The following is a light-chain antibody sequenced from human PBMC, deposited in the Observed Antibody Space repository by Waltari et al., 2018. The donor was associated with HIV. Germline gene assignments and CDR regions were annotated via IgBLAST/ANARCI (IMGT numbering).Light chain of an antibody. V-gene: IGKV1-17*01. J-gene: IGKJ1*01. CDR2: GAS. Sequence: DIQMTQSPSSLSASVGDRVTITCRASQGIRNNLGWFQQKPGKAPQRLIFGASSLHPGVPSRFSGSGSGTEFALTISSLQPEDFATYYCLQHNNYPRTFGRGTKVEIK. CDR1: QGIRNN. CDR3: LQHNNYPRT.